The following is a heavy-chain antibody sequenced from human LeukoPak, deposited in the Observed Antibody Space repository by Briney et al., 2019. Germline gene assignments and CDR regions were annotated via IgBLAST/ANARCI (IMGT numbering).Heavy chain of an antibody. Sequence: SETLSLTCAVSGGSISSNNWWSWVRQPPGKGLEWIGEIYHSGNTNYNPSLKSRVTILVNKSKNQFSLKLSSVTAADTAVYYCARLSLKVLEWSPTKGKETPYSDYWGQGTLVTVSS. CDR3: ARLSLKVLEWSPTKGKETPYSDY. D-gene: IGHD3-3*01. CDR1: GGSISSNNW. J-gene: IGHJ4*02. CDR2: IYHSGNT. V-gene: IGHV4-4*02.